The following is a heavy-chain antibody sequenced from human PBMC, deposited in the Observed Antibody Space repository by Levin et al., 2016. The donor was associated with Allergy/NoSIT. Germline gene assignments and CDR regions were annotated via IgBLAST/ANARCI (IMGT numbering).Heavy chain of an antibody. CDR2: MNPNSGNT. J-gene: IGHJ4*02. CDR1: GYTFTSYD. Sequence: ASVKVSCKASGYTFTSYDINWVRQATGQGLEWMGWMNPNSGNTGYAQKFQGRVTMTRNTSISTAYMELSSLRSEDTAVYYCARGRRCSGGSCYTYYFDYWGQGTLVTVSS. CDR3: ARGRRCSGGSCYTYYFDY. D-gene: IGHD2-15*01. V-gene: IGHV1-8*01.